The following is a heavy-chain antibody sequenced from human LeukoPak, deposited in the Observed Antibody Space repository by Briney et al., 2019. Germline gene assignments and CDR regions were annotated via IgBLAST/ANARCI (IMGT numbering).Heavy chain of an antibody. J-gene: IGHJ4*02. CDR2: INTNTGNP. CDR3: ARVTYGDYGSSFDY. Sequence: ASVKVSCKASGYTFTSYDINWVRQATGQGLEWMGWINTNTGNPTYAQGFTGRFVFSLDTSVSTAYLQISSLKAEDTAVYYCARVTYGDYGSSFDYWGQGTLVTVSS. V-gene: IGHV7-4-1*02. CDR1: GYTFTSYD. D-gene: IGHD4-17*01.